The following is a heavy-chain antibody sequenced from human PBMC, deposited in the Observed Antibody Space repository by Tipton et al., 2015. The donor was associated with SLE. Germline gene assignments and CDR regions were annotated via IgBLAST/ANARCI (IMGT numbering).Heavy chain of an antibody. J-gene: IGHJ5*02. V-gene: IGHV3-15*04. Sequence: GSLRLSCAASGFTFTDASMNWVRQAPGKGLEWVGRIETKADGGTTDYAAPVKGRFTISRDDSKNMVCLQMSSLKTEDTAVYYCITVLRANWFDPWGQGTLATVSS. CDR1: GFTFTDAS. CDR3: ITVLRANWFDP. CDR2: IETKADGGTT.